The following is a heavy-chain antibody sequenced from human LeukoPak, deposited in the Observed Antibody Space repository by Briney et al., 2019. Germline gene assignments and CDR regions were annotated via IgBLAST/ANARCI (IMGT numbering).Heavy chain of an antibody. J-gene: IGHJ4*02. CDR3: ARGITMIVGGLYFDY. CDR2: ISGDGDNT. D-gene: IGHD3-22*01. CDR1: GFTFSGNA. V-gene: IGHV3-23*01. Sequence: GGSLRLSCAASGFTFSGNAMSWVRQAPGKGLEWVSTISGDGDNTHYADSVKGRFTISRDNAKNSLYLQMNSLRAEDTAVYYCARGITMIVGGLYFDYWGQGTLVTVSS.